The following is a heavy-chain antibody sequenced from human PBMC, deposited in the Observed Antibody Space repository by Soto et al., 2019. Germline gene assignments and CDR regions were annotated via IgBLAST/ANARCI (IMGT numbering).Heavy chain of an antibody. CDR2: ISYDGTNK. D-gene: IGHD1-26*01. J-gene: IGHJ5*02. V-gene: IGHV3-30-3*01. CDR1: GFSFSISP. Sequence: ESGGGVVQPGRSLRLSCAASGFSFSISPMHWVRQAPGKGPEWVALISYDGTNKFYADSVKGRFTISRDNSKSTLYLQVDSLSPEAAAVYYCARDPKPPGGQPWEFTYFAPWAQGPRVTVSS. CDR3: ARDPKPPGGQPWEFTYFAP.